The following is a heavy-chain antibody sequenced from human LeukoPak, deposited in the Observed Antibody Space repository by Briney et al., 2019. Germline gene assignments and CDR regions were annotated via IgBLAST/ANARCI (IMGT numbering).Heavy chain of an antibody. CDR1: GFTFSSYS. CDR3: ASNPTYSSSWSGDYFDY. CDR2: ISSSSSYI. D-gene: IGHD6-13*01. J-gene: IGHJ4*02. Sequence: PGGSLRLSCAASGFTFSSYSMNWVRQAPGKGLEWVSSISSSSSYIYYADSVKGRFTISRDNAKNSLYLQMNSLRAEDTAVYYCASNPTYSSSWSGDYFDYWGQGTLVTVSS. V-gene: IGHV3-21*01.